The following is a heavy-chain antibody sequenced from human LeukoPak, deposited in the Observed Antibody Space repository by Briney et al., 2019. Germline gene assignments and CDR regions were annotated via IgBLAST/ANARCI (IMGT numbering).Heavy chain of an antibody. CDR2: IYPSGDST. CDR1: GFTFSTYS. CDR3: AKDVVPDSGWDLDY. Sequence: PGGSLRLSCAASGFTFSTYSMTWVRQGPGRGLHWVSSIYPSGDSTFYADSVKGRFTISRDNSKNTLYLQMSSLRTEDTAIYYCAKDVVPDSGWDLDYWGQGTLVTVSS. V-gene: IGHV3-23*01. J-gene: IGHJ4*02. D-gene: IGHD6-19*01.